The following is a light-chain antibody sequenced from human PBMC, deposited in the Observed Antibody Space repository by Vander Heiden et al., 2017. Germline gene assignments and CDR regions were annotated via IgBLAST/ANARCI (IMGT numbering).Light chain of an antibody. CDR2: VGS. Sequence: KTETKLSLPVPPGRPASSACRSSKSLLHSNGYNYLDWYLQKPGQSPQLLSYVGSSRAAGVPDRSSGSGSGRDFTLKISRVEAEDVGVYYCMQALQTPWTFGQGTKVEIK. CDR1: KSLLHSNGYNY. V-gene: IGKV2-28*01. J-gene: IGKJ1*01. CDR3: MQALQTPWT.